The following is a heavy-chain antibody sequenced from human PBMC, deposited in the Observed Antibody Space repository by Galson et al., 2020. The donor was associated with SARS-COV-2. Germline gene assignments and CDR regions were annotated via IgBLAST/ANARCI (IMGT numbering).Heavy chain of an antibody. CDR2: IIPIFGTA. CDR3: ARDSAQYGSEKYYFDY. CDR1: GGTFSSYA. J-gene: IGHJ4*02. D-gene: IGHD3-10*01. V-gene: IGHV1-69*13. Sequence: SVKVSCKASGGTFSSYAISWVRQAPGQGLEWMGGIIPIFGTANYEQKFQGRVTITADESTSTAYMELSSLRAEDTAVYYCARDSAQYGSEKYYFDYWGQGTLVTVSS.